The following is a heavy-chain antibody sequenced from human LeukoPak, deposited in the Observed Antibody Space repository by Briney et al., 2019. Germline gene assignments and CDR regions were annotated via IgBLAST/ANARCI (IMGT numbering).Heavy chain of an antibody. D-gene: IGHD3-9*01. J-gene: IGHJ6*02. CDR1: GFTFSSYA. CDR3: ARDQWNDILTGYTDYYYGMDV. Sequence: GGSLRLSCAASGFTFSSYAMSWVRQAPGKGLEWVSAISGSGGSTYYADSVKGRFTISRDNSKNTLCLQMNSLRAEDTAVYYCARDQWNDILTGYTDYYYGMDVWGQGTTVTVSS. V-gene: IGHV3-23*01. CDR2: ISGSGGST.